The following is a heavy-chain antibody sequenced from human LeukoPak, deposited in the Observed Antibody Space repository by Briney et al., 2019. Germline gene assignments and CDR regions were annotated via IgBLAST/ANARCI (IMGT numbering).Heavy chain of an antibody. Sequence: GGSLRLSCAASGFTFSSYWMHWVRQAPGKGLVWVSRINSDGSSTSYADSVKGRFTISRDNAKNTLYLQMNCLRAEDTAVYYCARGSTVTTYFADWFDPWGQGTLVTVSS. CDR3: ARGSTVTTYFADWFDP. CDR2: INSDGSST. J-gene: IGHJ5*02. V-gene: IGHV3-74*01. CDR1: GFTFSSYW. D-gene: IGHD4-17*01.